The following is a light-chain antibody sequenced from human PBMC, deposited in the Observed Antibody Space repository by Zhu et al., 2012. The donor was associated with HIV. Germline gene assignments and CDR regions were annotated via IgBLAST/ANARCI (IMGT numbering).Light chain of an antibody. V-gene: IGKV1-5*03. CDR3: QQYSTYDVT. J-gene: IGKJ1*01. CDR2: EAS. CDR1: QSIGKW. Sequence: DIQMTQSPSTLSASIGDRVTITCRASQSIGKWLAWYQQKPGRAPKLLIYEASTLETGVASRFSGSGSGTEFTLTISSLQPDDLATYHCQQYSTYDVTFGQGSKVEIK.